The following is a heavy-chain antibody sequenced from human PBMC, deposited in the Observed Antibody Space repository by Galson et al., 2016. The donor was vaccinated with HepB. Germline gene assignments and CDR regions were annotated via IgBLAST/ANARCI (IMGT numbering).Heavy chain of an antibody. CDR3: AKEMTTVQSFGMDV. V-gene: IGHV3-23*01. Sequence: SLRLSCAASRFRINNYAMSWVRQAPGKGLEWVSVISGSGGSTYYAASVKGRFTISRDNPKNTLYLQMNSLRADDTATYYCAKEMTTVQSFGMDVWGQGTPVTVSS. J-gene: IGHJ6*02. CDR2: ISGSGGST. D-gene: IGHD4-11*01. CDR1: RFRINNYA.